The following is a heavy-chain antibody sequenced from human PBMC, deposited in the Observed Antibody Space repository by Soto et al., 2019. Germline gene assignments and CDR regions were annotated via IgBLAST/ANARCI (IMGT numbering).Heavy chain of an antibody. CDR3: ARRPSS. D-gene: IGHD2-2*01. CDR1: GFTFSSSE. Sequence: GGSLRLSCAVSGFTFSSSEMYWVRQAPGKGLEWISYIHPSGQPIFYADSVTGRFTISRDNANNSVFLQMNSLRAADTAVYYCARRPSSWGQGTMATVSS. J-gene: IGHJ3*01. V-gene: IGHV3-48*03. CDR2: IHPSGQPI.